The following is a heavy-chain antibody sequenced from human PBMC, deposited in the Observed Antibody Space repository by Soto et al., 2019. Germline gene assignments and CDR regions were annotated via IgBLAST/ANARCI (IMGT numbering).Heavy chain of an antibody. CDR3: AKRITISGYGDYYYYGMDV. D-gene: IGHD3-3*01. CDR1: GFTFKNYA. CDR2: ISHDGSQR. J-gene: IGHJ6*02. Sequence: QVQLVESDGGVVQPGRSRRLSCAASGFTFKNYAMFWVRQAPGTGLEWVALISHDGSQRFYADSVKGRFTISRDDSKSTVSLQMNSLRAEDTAIYYCAKRITISGYGDYYYYGMDVWGQGTTVIVSS. V-gene: IGHV3-30*18.